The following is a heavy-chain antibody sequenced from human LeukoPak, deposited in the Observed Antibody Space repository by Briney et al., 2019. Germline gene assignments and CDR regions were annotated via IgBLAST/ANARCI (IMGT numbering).Heavy chain of an antibody. D-gene: IGHD6-13*01. Sequence: PSETLSLTCTVSGGSISSYYWSWIRQPPGKGLEWIGYIYYSGSTNYNPSLKSRVTISVDTSKNQFSLKLSSVTAADTAVYYCARSYSSSWALTDWGQGTLVTVSS. CDR3: ARSYSSSWALTD. CDR1: GGSISSYY. J-gene: IGHJ4*02. CDR2: IYYSGST. V-gene: IGHV4-59*01.